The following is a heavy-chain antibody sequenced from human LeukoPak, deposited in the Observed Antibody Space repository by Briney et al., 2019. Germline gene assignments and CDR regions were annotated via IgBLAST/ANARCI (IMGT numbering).Heavy chain of an antibody. CDR1: GFTFRNYV. CDR3: ARDIAAEGLGY. J-gene: IGHJ4*02. Sequence: GGSLRLSCTASGFTFRNYVMNWVRQAPGKGLEWVSSISSSSSYIYYADSVKGRFTISRDNAKNSLYLQMNSLRAEDTAVYYCARDIAAEGLGYWGQGTLVTVSS. D-gene: IGHD6-13*01. V-gene: IGHV3-21*01. CDR2: ISSSSSYI.